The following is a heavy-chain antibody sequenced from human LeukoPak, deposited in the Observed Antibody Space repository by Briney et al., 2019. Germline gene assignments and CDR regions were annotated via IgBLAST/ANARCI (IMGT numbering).Heavy chain of an antibody. CDR1: GGSFSGYY. CDR2: INHSGST. J-gene: IGHJ6*03. V-gene: IGHV4-34*01. Sequence: SETLSPTCAVYGGSFSGYYWSWIRQPPGKGLEWIGEINHSGSTNYNPSLKSRVTISVDTSKNQFSLKLSSVTAAGTAVYYCARGYSSGWYYYYYMDVWGKGTTVTVSS. CDR3: ARGYSSGWYYYYYMDV. D-gene: IGHD6-19*01.